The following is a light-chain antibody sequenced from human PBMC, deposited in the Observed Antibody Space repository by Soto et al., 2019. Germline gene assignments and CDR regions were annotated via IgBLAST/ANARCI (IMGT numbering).Light chain of an antibody. CDR3: CSYAGSNTFV. CDR2: EGS. CDR1: SSDVGSYNL. Sequence: QSALTQPASVSGSPVQSITISCTGTSSDVGSYNLVSWYQHHPGKAPKLMIYEGSKRPSGVSNRFSGSKSGNTASLTISGLQAEDEADYFCCSYAGSNTFVFGTGTKLTVI. J-gene: IGLJ1*01. V-gene: IGLV2-23*01.